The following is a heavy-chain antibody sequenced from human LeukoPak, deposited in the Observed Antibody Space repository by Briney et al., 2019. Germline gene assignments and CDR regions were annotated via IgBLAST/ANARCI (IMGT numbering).Heavy chain of an antibody. Sequence: SETLSLTCTVSGGSISSNYWSWIRQPPGKGLEWIGYIYTGETTNYNHSLKSRVTISVDTSKNPFSLKLSSVTAADTAVYYCARRGWLLFAPLYMDVWGKGTTVTVSS. V-gene: IGHV4-4*09. J-gene: IGHJ6*03. CDR2: IYTGETT. CDR3: ARRGWLLFAPLYMDV. D-gene: IGHD5-12*01. CDR1: GGSISSNY.